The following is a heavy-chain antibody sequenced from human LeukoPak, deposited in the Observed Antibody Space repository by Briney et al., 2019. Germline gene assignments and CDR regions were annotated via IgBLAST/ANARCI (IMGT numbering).Heavy chain of an antibody. J-gene: IGHJ4*02. CDR2: ISGSGGST. CDR3: AKDKCSSPSCYYHY. CDR1: AFIFSSSA. V-gene: IGHV3-23*01. D-gene: IGHD2-2*01. Sequence: AGGSLRLSCAASAFIFSSSAMSCVRPAAGKGMEWVSAISGSGGSTYYADSVRGRFTISRDNSKNTLYLQMNSLRAEDTAVYYCAKDKCSSPSCYYHYWGEGTRVTVSS.